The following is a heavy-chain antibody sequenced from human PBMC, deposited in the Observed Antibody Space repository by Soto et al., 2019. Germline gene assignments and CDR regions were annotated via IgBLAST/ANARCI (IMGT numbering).Heavy chain of an antibody. D-gene: IGHD3-10*01. CDR1: GGSITTYY. Sequence: QVQLQEWGPGLVKPSETLSLTCTVSGGSITTYYWSWIRQPAGKGLEWIGRIYSGGSTNYNPSLRSRGTLSVDMSKNQFSLKLSSVAAADTAVYYWARGPGGFGEFSLDYWGQGTLVTVSS. CDR2: IYSGGST. J-gene: IGHJ4*02. V-gene: IGHV4-4*07. CDR3: ARGPGGFGEFSLDY.